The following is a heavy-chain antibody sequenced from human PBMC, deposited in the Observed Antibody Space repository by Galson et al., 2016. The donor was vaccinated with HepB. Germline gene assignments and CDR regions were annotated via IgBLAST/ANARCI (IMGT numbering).Heavy chain of an antibody. V-gene: IGHV1-24*01. CDR3: ATAGDWDAVEI. CDR1: GHTLTELS. CDR2: FDREDGET. D-gene: IGHD3-16*01. J-gene: IGHJ3*02. Sequence: SVKVSCKVAGHTLTELSIHWVRQAPGKGLEWLGGFDREDGETLDAEKFKDRVTMTEDTSTDTAYMELRSLRSEDTAVYYCATAGDWDAVEIWGQRTMVAVS.